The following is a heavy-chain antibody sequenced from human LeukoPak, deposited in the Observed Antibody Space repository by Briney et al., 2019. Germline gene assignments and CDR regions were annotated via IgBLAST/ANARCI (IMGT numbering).Heavy chain of an antibody. J-gene: IGHJ6*02. V-gene: IGHV1-18*01. CDR3: ARDRVGATKRSSALDV. D-gene: IGHD1-26*01. CDR1: DYTFTSYG. Sequence: ASVKVSCKASDYTFTSYGISWVRQAPGQGLEWMGWISAYNGNTNYAQKLQGRVTMTTDTSTSTAYMELRSLRSDDTAVYYCARDRVGATKRSSALDVRGQGTTVTVSS. CDR2: ISAYNGNT.